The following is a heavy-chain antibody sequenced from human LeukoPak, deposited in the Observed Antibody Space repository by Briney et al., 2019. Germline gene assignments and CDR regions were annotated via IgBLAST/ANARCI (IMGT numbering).Heavy chain of an antibody. D-gene: IGHD3-22*01. CDR1: GYAFTSYD. CDR2: MNPNSGNT. CDR3: ARDYYDSSGYLLY. V-gene: IGHV1-8*01. Sequence: ASVKVSCKASGYAFTSYDINWVRQAAGQGLEWMGWMNPNSGNTGYAQKFQGRVTMTRNTSISTAYMELSSLRSEDTAVYYCARDYYDSSGYLLYWGQGTLVTVSS. J-gene: IGHJ4*02.